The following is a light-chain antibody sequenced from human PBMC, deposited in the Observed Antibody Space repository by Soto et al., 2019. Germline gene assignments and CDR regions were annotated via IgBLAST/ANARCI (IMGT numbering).Light chain of an antibody. J-gene: IGKJ3*01. CDR2: AAS. CDR1: QVISSW. CDR3: QQANSPFT. Sequence: DIQMTQPQPSVSAPVEDRATTIVRPSQVISSWLAWYQQKPGKAPKPLIYAASSLQSGVPSRFSGSGSGTDFTLTISSLQPEDFATYYCQQANSPFTFGPGTKVDIK. V-gene: IGKV1-12*01.